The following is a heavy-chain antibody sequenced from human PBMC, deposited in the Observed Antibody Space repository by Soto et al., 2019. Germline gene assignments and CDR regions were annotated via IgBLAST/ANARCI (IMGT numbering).Heavy chain of an antibody. J-gene: IGHJ6*02. V-gene: IGHV4-34*01. CDR3: ARGGAHAKSGSGIYQFGYGLDF. D-gene: IGHD6-13*01. CDR2: ITHRGST. CDR1: GESCGGCY. Sequence: XETLGLRGHVSGESCGGCYWSWIRQSPGKGLDWIGDITHRGSTNYNPSLKSRVTLSVDTSKRQFSLKLSSVNAADTAVYYCARGGAHAKSGSGIYQFGYGLDFWGQGTTVTVSS.